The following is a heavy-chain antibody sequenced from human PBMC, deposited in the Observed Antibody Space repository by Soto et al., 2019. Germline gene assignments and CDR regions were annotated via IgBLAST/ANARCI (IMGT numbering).Heavy chain of an antibody. CDR2: IDPSDSYT. CDR1: GYSFTSYW. Sequence: GESLKISCKGSGYSFTSYWISWVRQMPGKGLEWMGRIDPSDSYTNYSPSFQGHVTISADKSISTAYLQWSSLKATDTAMYYCARENCTNGVCYANSYGMDVWGQGTTVTVSS. D-gene: IGHD2-8*01. CDR3: ARENCTNGVCYANSYGMDV. V-gene: IGHV5-10-1*01. J-gene: IGHJ6*02.